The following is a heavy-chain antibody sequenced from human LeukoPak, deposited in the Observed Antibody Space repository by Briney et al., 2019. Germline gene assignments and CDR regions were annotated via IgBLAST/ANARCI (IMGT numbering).Heavy chain of an antibody. CDR1: GGSISSSSYY. CDR2: IYYSGST. J-gene: IGHJ6*02. Sequence: SETLSLTCTVSGGSISSSSYYWGWIRQPPGKGLEWIGSIYYSGSTYYNPSLKSRVTISVDTSKNQFSLKLSSVTAADTAVYYCARHGVDIVLMVYAIRNGMDVWGQGPRSSSP. CDR3: ARHGVDIVLMVYAIRNGMDV. D-gene: IGHD2-8*01. V-gene: IGHV4-39*01.